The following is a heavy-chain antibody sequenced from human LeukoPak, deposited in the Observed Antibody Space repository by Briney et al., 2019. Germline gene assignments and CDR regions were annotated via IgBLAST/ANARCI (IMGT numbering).Heavy chain of an antibody. CDR2: IYHSGST. D-gene: IGHD6-13*01. Sequence: PSGTLSLTCAVSGGSISSSNWWSWVRQPPGKGLEWIGEIYHSGSTNYNPSLKSRVTISVDTSKNQFSLKLSSVTAADTAVYYCARERVYSSSSYYFDYWGQGTLVTVSS. J-gene: IGHJ4*02. CDR1: GGSISSSNW. V-gene: IGHV4-4*02. CDR3: ARERVYSSSSYYFDY.